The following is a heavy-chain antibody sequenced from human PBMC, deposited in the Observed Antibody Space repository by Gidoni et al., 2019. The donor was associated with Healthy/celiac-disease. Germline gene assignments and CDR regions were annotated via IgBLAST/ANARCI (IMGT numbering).Heavy chain of an antibody. V-gene: IGHV4-39*01. CDR1: GGSISSSSYY. CDR2: IYYSGST. D-gene: IGHD6-19*01. Sequence: QLQLQESGPGLVKPSETLSLTCTVSGGSISSSSYYWGWIRQPPGKGLEWIGSIYYSGSTYYNPSLKSRVTISVDTSKNQFSLKLSSVTAADTAVYYCARHVGVAVVWFDPWGQGTLVTVSS. CDR3: ARHVGVAVVWFDP. J-gene: IGHJ5*02.